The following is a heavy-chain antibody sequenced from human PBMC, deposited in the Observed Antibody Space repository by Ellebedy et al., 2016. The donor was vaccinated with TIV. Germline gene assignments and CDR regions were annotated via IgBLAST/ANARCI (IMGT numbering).Heavy chain of an antibody. CDR2: IKQDGSEK. V-gene: IGHV3-7*03. CDR3: AREILTGYSTAFDY. CDR1: GFTFSSYR. J-gene: IGHJ4*02. Sequence: PGGSLRLSCAASGFTFSSYRMSWVRQAPGKGLEWVANIKQDGSEKYYVDSVKGRFTISRDNAKNSLYLQMNSPRAEDTAVYYCAREILTGYSTAFDYWGQGTLVTVSS. D-gene: IGHD3-9*01.